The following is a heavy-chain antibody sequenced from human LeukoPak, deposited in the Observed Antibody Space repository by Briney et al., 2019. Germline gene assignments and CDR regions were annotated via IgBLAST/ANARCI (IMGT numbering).Heavy chain of an antibody. J-gene: IGHJ1*01. CDR3: AKITYQLLSQCQQ. CDR1: GFTFSSYA. Sequence: PGGSLRLSCAASGFTFSSYAMSWVRQAPGQGLEWVSAISGSGGSTYYAVSGKGRITRSRDNSKNKLYLKMNSLRAEDTAVYYCAKITYQLLSQCQQWGQGTLVTVSS. D-gene: IGHD2-2*01. V-gene: IGHV3-23*01. CDR2: ISGSGGST.